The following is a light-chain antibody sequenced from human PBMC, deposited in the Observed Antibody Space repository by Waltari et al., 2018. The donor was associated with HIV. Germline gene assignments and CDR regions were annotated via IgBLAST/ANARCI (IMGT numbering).Light chain of an antibody. V-gene: IGLV1-36*01. J-gene: IGLJ3*02. Sequence: QSVLTQPPSVSEAPRQRVTISCSGSSSNIGNNAVNWYQQLPGKAPKLLNYYNDLLSSGVPCRFSASKSGTSASRAFSGVQSEDEADYYCAAWDDSLHGGVFGGGTKLTVL. CDR3: AAWDDSLHGGV. CDR1: SSNIGNNA. CDR2: YND.